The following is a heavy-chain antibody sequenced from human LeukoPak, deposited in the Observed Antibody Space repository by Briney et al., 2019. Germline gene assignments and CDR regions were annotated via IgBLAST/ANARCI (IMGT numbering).Heavy chain of an antibody. V-gene: IGHV4-34*01. CDR3: ARDNDSGYDLGHWFDP. CDR1: GGSFSGYY. Sequence: SETLSLTCAVYGGSFSGYYWSWIRQPPGKGLEWIGEINHSGSTNYNPSLKSRVTISVDTSKNQFSLKLSSVTAPDTAVYYCARDNDSGYDLGHWFDPWGQGTLVTVSS. J-gene: IGHJ5*02. D-gene: IGHD5-12*01. CDR2: INHSGST.